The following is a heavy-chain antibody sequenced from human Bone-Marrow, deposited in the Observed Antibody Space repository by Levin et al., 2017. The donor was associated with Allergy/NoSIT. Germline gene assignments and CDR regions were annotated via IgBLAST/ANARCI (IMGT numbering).Heavy chain of an antibody. CDR1: GFTFSSYA. D-gene: IGHD2-15*01. CDR2: ITGSNNST. Sequence: PGGSLRLSCAASGFTFSSYAMSWVRQAPGKGLEWVSGITGSNNSTYYADSVKGRFTISRDNSKNTLYLQMNSLRAEDTAVYYCATRPDCSGGSCPFDYWGQGTLVTVSS. CDR3: ATRPDCSGGSCPFDY. V-gene: IGHV3-23*01. J-gene: IGHJ4*02.